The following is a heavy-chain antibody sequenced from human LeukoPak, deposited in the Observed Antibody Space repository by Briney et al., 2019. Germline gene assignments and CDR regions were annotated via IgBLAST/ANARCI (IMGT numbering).Heavy chain of an antibody. V-gene: IGHV4-31*03. Sequence: NASQTLSLTCTVSGGSISSGGYYWSWIRQHPGKGLEWIGYIYYSGSTYYNPSLKSRVTIPVDTSKNQFSLKLSSVTAADTAVYYCARGYGGNSGDYWGQGTLVTVSS. CDR1: GGSISSGGYY. CDR2: IYYSGST. CDR3: ARGYGGNSGDY. J-gene: IGHJ4*02. D-gene: IGHD4-23*01.